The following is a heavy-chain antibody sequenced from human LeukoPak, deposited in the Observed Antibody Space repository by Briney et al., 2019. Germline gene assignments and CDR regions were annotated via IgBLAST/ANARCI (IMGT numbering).Heavy chain of an antibody. D-gene: IGHD2-2*01. Sequence: ASVKVSCKASGYTFTSYYMHWVRQAPGQGLEWMGIINPRCGSTSYAQKFQGRVTMTRDMSPSTVYMELSSLKSEDTPVYYCARAPQKSSPPDYWGQGTLVTVSS. CDR1: GYTFTSYY. V-gene: IGHV1-46*01. J-gene: IGHJ4*02. CDR3: ARAPQKSSPPDY. CDR2: INPRCGST.